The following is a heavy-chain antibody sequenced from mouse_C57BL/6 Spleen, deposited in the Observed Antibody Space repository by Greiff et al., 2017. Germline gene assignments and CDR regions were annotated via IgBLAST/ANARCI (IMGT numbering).Heavy chain of an antibody. CDR2: IWSGGST. J-gene: IGHJ1*03. CDR3: ARNGVTWYFDV. V-gene: IGHV2-2*01. Sequence: QVQLQQSGPGLVQPSQSLSITCTVSGFSLTSYGVHWVRQSPGKGLEWLGVIWSGGSTDDNAAFISRLSISKDNSKSQVFCRMNSLQADDTAIDYWARNGVTWYFDVWGTGTTVTVSS. D-gene: IGHD2-2*01. CDR1: GFSLTSYG.